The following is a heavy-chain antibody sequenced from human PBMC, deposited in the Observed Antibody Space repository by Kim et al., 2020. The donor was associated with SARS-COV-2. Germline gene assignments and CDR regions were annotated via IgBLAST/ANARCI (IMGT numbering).Heavy chain of an antibody. CDR2: INHSGST. D-gene: IGHD3-3*01. V-gene: IGHV4-34*01. J-gene: IGHJ6*02. CDR1: GGSFSGYY. CDR3: ARGPRAAYDFWSGSTTSNYYYYGMDV. Sequence: SETLSLTCAVYGGSFSGYYWSWIRQPPGKGLEWIGEINHSGSTNYNPSLKSRVTISVDTSKNQFSLKLSSVTAADTAVYYCARGPRAAYDFWSGSTTSNYYYYGMDVWGQGTTVTVSS.